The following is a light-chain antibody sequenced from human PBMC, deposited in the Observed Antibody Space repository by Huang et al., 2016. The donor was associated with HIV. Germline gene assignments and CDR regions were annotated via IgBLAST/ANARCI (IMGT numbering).Light chain of an antibody. CDR2: GAS. CDR3: QQYDNWPPMYT. V-gene: IGKV3-15*01. J-gene: IGKJ2*01. CDR1: QSVGCN. Sequence: ELVMTQSPATLSVSPGETATLSCRASQSVGCNLAGYQQKPGPAPRLLIYGASTRATCIPAGFCGGGSWTGFTLTISSLQSEDFAVYYWQQYDNWPPMYTLGQGTKLEIK.